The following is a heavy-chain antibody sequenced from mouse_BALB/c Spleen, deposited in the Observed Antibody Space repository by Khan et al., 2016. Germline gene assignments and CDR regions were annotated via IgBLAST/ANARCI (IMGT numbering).Heavy chain of an antibody. V-gene: IGHV3-2*02. CDR3: ARFIGNYRYFDV. CDR1: GYSITSDYA. CDR2: ISYSGST. Sequence: VQLKESGPGLVKPSQSLSLTCTVTGYSITSDYAWNWIRQFPGNKLEWMGYISYSGSTSYNPSLKSRISITRDTSKNQFFLQLNSVTTEDTATYYCARFIGNYRYFDVWGAGTTVTVSS. D-gene: IGHD1-1*01. J-gene: IGHJ1*01.